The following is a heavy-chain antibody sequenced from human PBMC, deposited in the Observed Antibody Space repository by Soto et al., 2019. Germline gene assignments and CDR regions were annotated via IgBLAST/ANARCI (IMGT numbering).Heavy chain of an antibody. Sequence: GASVKVSCKASGGTFSSYAISWVRQAPGQGLEWMGGIIPIFGTANYAQKFQGRVTITADESTSTAYMELSSLRSEDTAVYYCARGYCSGGSCYGHYYYYGMDVWGQGTTVTVSS. J-gene: IGHJ6*02. CDR1: GGTFSSYA. CDR2: IIPIFGTA. CDR3: ARGYCSGGSCYGHYYYYGMDV. D-gene: IGHD2-15*01. V-gene: IGHV1-69*13.